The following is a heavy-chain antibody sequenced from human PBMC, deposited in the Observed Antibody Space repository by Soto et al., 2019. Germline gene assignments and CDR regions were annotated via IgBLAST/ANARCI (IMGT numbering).Heavy chain of an antibody. CDR1: GFTFSSYW. D-gene: IGHD3-9*01. CDR3: AAIRITRYFDWYLGWFDP. J-gene: IGHJ5*02. CDR2: IKQDGSEK. V-gene: IGHV3-7*01. Sequence: GGSLRLSCAASGFTFSSYWMSWVRQAPGKGLEWVANIKQDGSEKYYVDSVKGRFTISRDNAKNSLYLQMNSLRAEDTAVYYCAAIRITRYFDWYLGWFDPWGQGTLVTVSS.